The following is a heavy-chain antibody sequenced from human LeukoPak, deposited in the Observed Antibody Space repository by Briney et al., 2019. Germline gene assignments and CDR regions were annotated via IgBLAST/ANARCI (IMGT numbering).Heavy chain of an antibody. CDR2: ISYDGSNK. CDR3: AKGSYMGENWFDP. V-gene: IGHV3-30*18. Sequence: GRSLRLSCAASGFTFSSYGMHWVRQAPGKGLEWVAVISYDGSNKYYADSMKGRLTISRDNSKNTLYLQMNSLRAEDTAVYYCAKGSYMGENWFDPWGQGTLVTVSS. D-gene: IGHD3-16*01. J-gene: IGHJ5*02. CDR1: GFTFSSYG.